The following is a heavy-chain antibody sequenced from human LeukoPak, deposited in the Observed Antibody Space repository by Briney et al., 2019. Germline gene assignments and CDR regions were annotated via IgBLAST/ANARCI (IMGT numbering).Heavy chain of an antibody. CDR1: GYTFTSYG. V-gene: IGHV1-18*01. J-gene: IGHJ5*02. Sequence: ASVKVSCKASGYTFTSYGISWVRQAPGQGLEWMGWISAYNGNTNYAQKLQGRVTMTTDTSTSTAYMELRSLRSDDTAVYYCARVTFDYGDYGGKYNWFDPWGQGTLVTVSP. CDR2: ISAYNGNT. D-gene: IGHD4-17*01. CDR3: ARVTFDYGDYGGKYNWFDP.